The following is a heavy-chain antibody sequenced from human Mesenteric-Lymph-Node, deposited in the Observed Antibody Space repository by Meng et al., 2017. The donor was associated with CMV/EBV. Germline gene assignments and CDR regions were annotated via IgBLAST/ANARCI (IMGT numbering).Heavy chain of an antibody. Sequence: KVSCKASGYTFTTYNMHWVRQAPGQGLEWMGIINPSAGHTSYAQKFQGRVTMTRDTSTNTVYMELSSLRSEDTAVYHCARDITNWFDPWGQGTLVTVSS. D-gene: IGHD3-10*01. CDR3: ARDITNWFDP. CDR1: GYTFTTYN. CDR2: INPSAGHT. V-gene: IGHV1-46*01. J-gene: IGHJ5*02.